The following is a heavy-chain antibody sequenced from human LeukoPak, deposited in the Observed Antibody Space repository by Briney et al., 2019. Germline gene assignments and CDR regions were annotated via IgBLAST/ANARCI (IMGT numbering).Heavy chain of an antibody. CDR3: ANRWEN. Sequence: PGGSLRLSCAASGFTFSSYGMHWVRQAPGRGLEWVAVISYEGSNKYYADSVKGRFTISRDNSKNTLYLQMHSLRAEDTAVYYCANRWENWGQGTLVTVSS. CDR1: GFTFSSYG. D-gene: IGHD1-26*01. J-gene: IGHJ4*02. CDR2: ISYEGSNK. V-gene: IGHV3-30*18.